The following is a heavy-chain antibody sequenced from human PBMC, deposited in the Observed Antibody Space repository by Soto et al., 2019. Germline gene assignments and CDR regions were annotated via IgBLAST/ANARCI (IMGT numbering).Heavy chain of an antibody. CDR1: GGTFSSYA. J-gene: IGHJ5*02. CDR3: ARVGYCGGDCYFWFDP. D-gene: IGHD2-21*02. CDR2: IIPIFGTE. Sequence: ASVKVSCKASGGTFSSYAISWVRQAPGQGLEWMGGIIPIFGTENYAQKFQGRVTITADESTSTAYMELSSLRSEDTAVYYCARVGYCGGDCYFWFDPWGQGTMVTVSS. V-gene: IGHV1-69*13.